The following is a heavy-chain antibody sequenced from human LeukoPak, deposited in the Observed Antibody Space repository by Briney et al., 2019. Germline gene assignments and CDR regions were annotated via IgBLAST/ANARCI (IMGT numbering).Heavy chain of an antibody. D-gene: IGHD2-2*01. V-gene: IGHV4-39*01. Sequence: SETLSLTCTVSGGSISSSSYYWGWIRQPPGKGLEWIGSIYYSGSTYYNPSLKSRVTISVDTSKNQFSLKLSSVTAADTAVYYSASQNARPTYYFVYWGQGTLVTVSS. CDR1: GGSISSSSYY. CDR2: IYYSGST. J-gene: IGHJ4*02. CDR3: ASQNARPTYYFVY.